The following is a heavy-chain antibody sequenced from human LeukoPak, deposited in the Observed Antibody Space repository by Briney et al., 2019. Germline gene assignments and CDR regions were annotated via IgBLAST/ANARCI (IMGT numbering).Heavy chain of an antibody. D-gene: IGHD2-8*02. CDR1: GYTFSSYG. CDR2: ITAYNGYT. CDR3: ARDTTGEDFDY. Sequence: GASLKVSCKASGYTFSSYGISWVRQAPGQGLEWMGGITAYNGYTIYAQKLQGRVTMTTDTSTSTAYMELRSLRSDDTAVYYCARDTTGEDFDYWGQGALVTVSS. V-gene: IGHV1-18*01. J-gene: IGHJ4*02.